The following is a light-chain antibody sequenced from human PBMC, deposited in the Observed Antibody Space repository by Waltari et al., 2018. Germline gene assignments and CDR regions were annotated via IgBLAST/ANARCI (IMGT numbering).Light chain of an antibody. V-gene: IGLV1-47*01. CDR1: SSNIGSNY. CDR2: WNK. J-gene: IGLJ1*01. CDR3: AAWDDSLSALYV. Sequence: QSVLTQPPSASGTPGQRVTISCSGSSSNIGSNYVYWYQQLPGTAPQLLIHWNKQRPSGVPDRFSGSKAGTSASLAISGLRSEDEADYYCAAWDDSLSALYVFGTGTKVTVL.